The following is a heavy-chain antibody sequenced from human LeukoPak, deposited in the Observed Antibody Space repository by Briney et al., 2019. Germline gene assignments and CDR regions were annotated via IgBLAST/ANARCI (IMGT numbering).Heavy chain of an antibody. D-gene: IGHD3-10*01. Sequence: PGGSLRLSCAASGFTFSSYSMNWVRQAPGKGLEWVSYISSSSSTIYYADSVKGRFIISRDNAKNSLYLQMNSLRAEDTAVYYCARVLLWFGELLLGFDYWGQGTLVTVSS. J-gene: IGHJ4*02. CDR3: ARVLLWFGELLLGFDY. CDR1: GFTFSSYS. V-gene: IGHV3-48*01. CDR2: ISSSSSTI.